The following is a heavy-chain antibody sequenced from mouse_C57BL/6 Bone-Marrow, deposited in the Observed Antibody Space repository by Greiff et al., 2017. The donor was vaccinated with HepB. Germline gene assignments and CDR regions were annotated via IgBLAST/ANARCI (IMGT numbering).Heavy chain of an antibody. CDR3: ARDALVYFDY. CDR1: GFTFSSYA. J-gene: IGHJ2*01. V-gene: IGHV5-4*01. Sequence: EVKLMESGGGLVKPGGSLKLSCAASGFTFSSYAMSWVRQTPEKRLEWVATISDGGSYTYYPDNVKGRFTISRDNAKNNLYLQMSHLKSEDTAMYYCARDALVYFDYWGQGTTLTVSS. CDR2: ISDGGSYT.